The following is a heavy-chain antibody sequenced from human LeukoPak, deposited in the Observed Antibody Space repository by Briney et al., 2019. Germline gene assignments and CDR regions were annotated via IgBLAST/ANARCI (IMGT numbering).Heavy chain of an antibody. D-gene: IGHD4-17*01. Sequence: GGSLRLSCAASGFTFSSYGMSWVRQAPGKGLEWVSAISGSGGSTYYADSVKGRFTISRDNSKNTLYLQMNSLRAEDTAVYYCAKGGDYRGAGFDYWGQGTLVTVSS. J-gene: IGHJ4*02. CDR2: ISGSGGST. CDR1: GFTFSSYG. CDR3: AKGGDYRGAGFDY. V-gene: IGHV3-23*01.